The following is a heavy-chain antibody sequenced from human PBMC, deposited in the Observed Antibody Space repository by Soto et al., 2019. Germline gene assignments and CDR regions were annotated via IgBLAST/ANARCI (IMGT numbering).Heavy chain of an antibody. J-gene: IGHJ4*02. D-gene: IGHD1-26*01. V-gene: IGHV3-74*03. CDR1: GFTFSTYW. Sequence: EVHLVESGGGLVQPGGSLRLSCAASGFTFSTYWMHWVRQAPGEGLVWVSRISGDGSSIKYADSVKGRFTISRDNAKNTAYLQLNSLRAEDTAVYYCARGRPFHLWDYYFDSWGQGTLVTVSS. CDR2: ISGDGSSI. CDR3: ARGRPFHLWDYYFDS.